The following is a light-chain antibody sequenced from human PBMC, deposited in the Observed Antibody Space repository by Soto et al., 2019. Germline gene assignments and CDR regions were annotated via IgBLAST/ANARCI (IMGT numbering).Light chain of an antibody. J-gene: IGKJ2*01. V-gene: IGKV1-39*01. CDR2: DAS. Sequence: IQLTQSPSSLSASVGDRVTLTCRASQSINIYLNWYQQKPGKAPTLLIYDASSLQSGVPSRFSGGGSRTDFTLTISSLQTEDFATYYCQQSYRSPYTFGQGTKLEI. CDR1: QSINIY. CDR3: QQSYRSPYT.